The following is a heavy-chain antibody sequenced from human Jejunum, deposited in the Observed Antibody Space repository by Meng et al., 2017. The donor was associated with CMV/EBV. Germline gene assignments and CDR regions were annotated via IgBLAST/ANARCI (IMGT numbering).Heavy chain of an antibody. J-gene: IGHJ4*02. CDR1: GGTFSSYA. Sequence: VQVVQSGAGVKKPGSSLKVSCKASGGTFSSYAISWVRQAPGQGLEWMGRIIPILGIANYAQKFQGRVTITADKSTSTAYMELSSLRSEDTAVYYCARDEGGWLTAPDYWGQGTLVTVSS. CDR2: IIPILGIA. D-gene: IGHD5-24*01. V-gene: IGHV1-69*04. CDR3: ARDEGGWLTAPDY.